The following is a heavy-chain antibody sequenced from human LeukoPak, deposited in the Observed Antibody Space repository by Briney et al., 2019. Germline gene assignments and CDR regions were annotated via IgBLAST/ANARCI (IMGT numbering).Heavy chain of an antibody. CDR1: GFTFSSYG. CDR2: IWYDGSNK. D-gene: IGHD4-17*01. J-gene: IGHJ4*02. V-gene: IGHV3-33*01. CDR3: ARVNLYGESALDY. Sequence: GGSLRLSCAASGFTFSSYGMHWVRQAPGKGLEWVAVIWYDGSNKYYADSVKGRFTISRDNSKNTLYLQMNSLRAEDTAVYYCARVNLYGESALDYWGQGTLVTVSS.